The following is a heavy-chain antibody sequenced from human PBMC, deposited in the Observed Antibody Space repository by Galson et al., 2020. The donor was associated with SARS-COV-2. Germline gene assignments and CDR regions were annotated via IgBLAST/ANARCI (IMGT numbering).Heavy chain of an antibody. CDR2: IGGSGGST. J-gene: IGHJ4*02. CDR1: GFTFSNYA. V-gene: IGHV3-23*01. Sequence: GESLKISCAASGFTFSNYAMSWVRQAPGKGLEWVSAIGGSGGSTYYADSVKGRFTISRDNSKNTLSLQMNSLRAEDTAVYYCAKRDDSSGYPYYVDYWGQGTLVTVSS. CDR3: AKRDDSSGYPYYVDY. D-gene: IGHD3-22*01.